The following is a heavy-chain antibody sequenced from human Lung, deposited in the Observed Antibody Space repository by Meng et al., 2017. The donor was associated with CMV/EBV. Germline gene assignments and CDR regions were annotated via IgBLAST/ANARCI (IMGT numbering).Heavy chain of an antibody. CDR3: ARDPGQSFWSGYYPGGMEV. CDR2: ISSSGSTI. D-gene: IGHD3-3*01. CDR1: GFTFSDYS. V-gene: IGHV3-11*01. Sequence: GGSLRLSCAASGFTFSDYSMSWIRQAPGKGLEWVSYISSSGSTIYYADSVKGRFTISRDNAKNSLYLQMNSLRAEDTAVYYCARDPGQSFWSGYYPGGMEVWGQGTXVTVSS. J-gene: IGHJ6*02.